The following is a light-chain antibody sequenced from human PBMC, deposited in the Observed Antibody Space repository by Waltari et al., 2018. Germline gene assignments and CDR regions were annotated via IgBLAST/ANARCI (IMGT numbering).Light chain of an antibody. V-gene: IGKV1-33*01. CDR3: QQCENLPLT. CDR1: QDIKKC. Sequence: DIQMTQSPSSLSASLGDRVTITCQASQDIKKCLNWYQQTPEKAPKLLIYDASSLQTGVPSRFSGSGFGTDFTCTISSLQPEDFATYYCQQCENLPLTFGGGTKVGIK. CDR2: DAS. J-gene: IGKJ4*01.